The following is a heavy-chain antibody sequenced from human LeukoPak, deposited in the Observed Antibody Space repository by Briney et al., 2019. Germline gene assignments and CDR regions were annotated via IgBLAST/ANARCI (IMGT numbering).Heavy chain of an antibody. Sequence: SETLSLTCTVSGGSISSGDYYWSWIRQHPGKGLEWIGYIYHSGDTYYNPSLKSRVTISMDTSGNQFSLKLSSVTAADTAVYYCARAPRHTNSWYYFDYWGQGTLVSVSS. V-gene: IGHV4-31*02. J-gene: IGHJ4*02. CDR2: IYHSGDT. CDR1: GGSISSGDYY. D-gene: IGHD2-2*01. CDR3: ARAPRHTNSWYYFDY.